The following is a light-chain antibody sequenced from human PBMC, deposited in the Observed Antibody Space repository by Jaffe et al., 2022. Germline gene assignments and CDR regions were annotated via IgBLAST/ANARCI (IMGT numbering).Light chain of an antibody. CDR2: AAS. Sequence: DIVLTQSPGTLSLSPGERATLSCRASQSLTNNFLAWYQQKPGQAPRLLIYAASTRATGIPDRFSGSGSGTDFTLTINKLEPEDFAMYYCQQYGSSAGSTFGQGTKLEIK. J-gene: IGKJ2*01. CDR1: QSLTNNF. V-gene: IGKV3-20*01. CDR3: QQYGSSAGST.